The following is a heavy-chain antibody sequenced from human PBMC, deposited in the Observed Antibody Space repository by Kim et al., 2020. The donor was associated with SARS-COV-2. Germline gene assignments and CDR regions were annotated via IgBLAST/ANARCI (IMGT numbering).Heavy chain of an antibody. CDR3: ARDLCSGGSCFWGMDV. J-gene: IGHJ6*02. Sequence: KFQGRVTITADESTSTAYMELSSLRSEDTAVYYCARDLCSGGSCFWGMDVWGQGTTVTASS. D-gene: IGHD2-15*01. V-gene: IGHV1-69*01.